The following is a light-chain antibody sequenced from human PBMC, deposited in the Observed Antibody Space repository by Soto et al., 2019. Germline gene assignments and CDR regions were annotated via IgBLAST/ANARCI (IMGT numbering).Light chain of an antibody. CDR2: KAS. CDR3: QQYNTYLT. V-gene: IGKV1-5*03. Sequence: DIQMTQSPSTLSASVGDRVTITCRASQSISSWLAWYQQKPGKAPKLLIYKASSLESGVPSRFSGSGSGTEFTLTISGLQPDDFATYYCQQYNTYLTFGGGTKVDIK. J-gene: IGKJ4*01. CDR1: QSISSW.